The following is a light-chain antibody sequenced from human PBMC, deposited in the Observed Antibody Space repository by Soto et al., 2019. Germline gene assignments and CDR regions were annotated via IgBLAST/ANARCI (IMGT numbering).Light chain of an antibody. CDR2: AAS. J-gene: IGKJ1*01. V-gene: IGKV1-39*01. Sequence: DIQLTQSPSSLSASVGDRVTITCRASLPITNYLSWYQLKPGRAPKLLIYAASSLQSGVPSRFSGGGSGTEFTLAISSLQSEDFASYFCQQSYISLWTFGQGTNVEI. CDR1: LPITNY. CDR3: QQSYISLWT.